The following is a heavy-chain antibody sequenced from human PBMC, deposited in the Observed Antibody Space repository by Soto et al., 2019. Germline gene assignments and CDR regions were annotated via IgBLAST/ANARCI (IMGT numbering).Heavy chain of an antibody. V-gene: IGHV3-30-3*01. CDR1: GFTFSSYA. J-gene: IGHJ4*02. CDR3: AANTYYYDSSLGY. D-gene: IGHD3-22*01. CDR2: ISYDGSNK. Sequence: GGSLRLSCAASGFTFSSYAMHWVRQAPGKGLEWVAVISYDGSNKYYADSVKGRFTISRDNSKNTLYLQMNSLRAEDTAVYYCAANTYYYDSSLGYWGQGTLVTVSS.